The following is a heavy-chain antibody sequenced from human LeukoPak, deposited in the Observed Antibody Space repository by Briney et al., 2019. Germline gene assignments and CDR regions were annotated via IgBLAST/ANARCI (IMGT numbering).Heavy chain of an antibody. CDR1: GFTFSSFW. CDR3: RGRIATTDYTFDV. V-gene: IGHV3-74*03. J-gene: IGHJ3*01. CDR2: INSDGGST. D-gene: IGHD6-13*01. Sequence: PGGSLRLSCAASGFTFSSFWMHWVRQAPGKGLMWVSRINSDGGSTTYADSVKGRFTISRDNAKNTLYLHMSSLRAEDTAVYYCRGRIATTDYTFDVWGQGTMVTVSS.